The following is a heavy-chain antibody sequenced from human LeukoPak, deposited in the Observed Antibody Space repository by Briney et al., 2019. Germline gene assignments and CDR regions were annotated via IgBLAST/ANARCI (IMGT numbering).Heavy chain of an antibody. D-gene: IGHD2-21*02. J-gene: IGHJ4*02. CDR3: AKGFAAGVTN. Sequence: GGSLRLSCAASGFTFSTYAMSWVRQAPGKGLEWVSAIGSGRGSTYYADSVKGRFSISRDNSKNTLYLQMNNVRVEDTAVHYCAKGFAAGVTNWGQGIVVTVSS. CDR2: IGSGRGST. V-gene: IGHV3-23*01. CDR1: GFTFSTYA.